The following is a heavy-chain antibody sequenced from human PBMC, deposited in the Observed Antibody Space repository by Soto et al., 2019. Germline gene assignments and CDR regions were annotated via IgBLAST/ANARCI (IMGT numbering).Heavy chain of an antibody. V-gene: IGHV3-11*01. Sequence: GGSLRLSCAASGFTFSDYYMSWIRQAPGKGLEWVSYISSSYSTIYYADSVKGRFTISRDNAKNSLYLQMNSLRAEDTAVYYCARVYSSSWEYYFDYWGQGTLVTVSS. CDR3: ARVYSSSWEYYFDY. D-gene: IGHD6-13*01. CDR1: GFTFSDYY. J-gene: IGHJ4*02. CDR2: ISSSYSTI.